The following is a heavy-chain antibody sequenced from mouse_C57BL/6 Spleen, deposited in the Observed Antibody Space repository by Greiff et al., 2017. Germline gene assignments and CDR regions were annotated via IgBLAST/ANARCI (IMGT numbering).Heavy chain of an antibody. CDR2: IDPSDSYT. D-gene: IGHD2-4*01. Sequence: VKLQQPGAELVMPGASVKLSCKASGYTFTSYWMHWVKQRPGQGLEWIGEIDPSDSYTNYNQKFKGKSTLTVDKSSSTAYMQLSSLTSEDSAVYYCARSIYYDYSYAMDYWGQGTSVTVSS. CDR3: ARSIYYDYSYAMDY. V-gene: IGHV1-69*01. J-gene: IGHJ4*01. CDR1: GYTFTSYW.